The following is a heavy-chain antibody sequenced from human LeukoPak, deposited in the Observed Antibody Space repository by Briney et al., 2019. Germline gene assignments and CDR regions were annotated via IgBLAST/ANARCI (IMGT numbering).Heavy chain of an antibody. CDR3: ARDLGQLLDRGVFDY. CDR1: GGAITSGGYS. D-gene: IGHD3-10*01. Sequence: SETLSLTCTVSGGAITSGGYSWNWIRQPPGKGLEWIGCIYDRGPTYYNPSLKSRVTISVDTSKNQFSLKLSSVTAADTAVYYCARDLGQLLDRGVFDYWGQGTLVTVSS. CDR2: IYDRGPT. J-gene: IGHJ4*02. V-gene: IGHV4-30-2*01.